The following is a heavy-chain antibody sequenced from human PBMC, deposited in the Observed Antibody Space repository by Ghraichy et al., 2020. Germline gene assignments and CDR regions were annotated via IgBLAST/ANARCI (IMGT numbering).Heavy chain of an antibody. D-gene: IGHD4-17*01. J-gene: IGHJ4*02. CDR3: ARGLRGPDY. Sequence: LTCATSGFGFSGFWMHWVRQAPGKGLVWVSRIDNDGSSATYADSVKGRFTISRDNAENTLYLQMNSLRAEDTALYYCARGLRGPDYWGQGTLVTVSS. CDR2: IDNDGSSA. V-gene: IGHV3-74*01. CDR1: GFGFSGFW.